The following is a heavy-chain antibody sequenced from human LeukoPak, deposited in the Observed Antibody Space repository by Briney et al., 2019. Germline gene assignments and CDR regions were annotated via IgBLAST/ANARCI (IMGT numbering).Heavy chain of an antibody. CDR3: ARDRSDIVATIGYFDY. D-gene: IGHD5-12*01. J-gene: IGHJ4*02. CDR2: IIPIFGTA. CDR1: GGTFSSYA. Sequence: SVKASCKASGGTFSSYAISWVRQAPGQGLEWMGGIIPIFGTANYAQKFQGRVTITADESTSTAYMELSSLRSEDTAVYYCARDRSDIVATIGYFDYWGQGTLVTVSS. V-gene: IGHV1-69*01.